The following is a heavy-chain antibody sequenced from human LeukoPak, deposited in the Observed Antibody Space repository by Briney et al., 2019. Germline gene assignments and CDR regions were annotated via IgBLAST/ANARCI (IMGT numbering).Heavy chain of an antibody. J-gene: IGHJ4*02. V-gene: IGHV1-2*06. CDR3: ARSPTLRYFDRLLTPRAMDY. CDR1: GYTFTGYY. CDR2: INPNSGGT. Sequence: ASVKVSCKASGYTFTGYYMHWVRQAPGQGLEWMGRINPNSGGTNYAQKFKGRVTMTRDTSTSTAYMELSRLRADAPAVYYCARSPTLRYFDRLLTPRAMDYWGQGTLVTVSS. D-gene: IGHD3-9*01.